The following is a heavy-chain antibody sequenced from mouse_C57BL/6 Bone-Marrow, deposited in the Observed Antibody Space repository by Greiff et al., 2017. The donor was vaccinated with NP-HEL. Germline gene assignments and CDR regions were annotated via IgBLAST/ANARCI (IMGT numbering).Heavy chain of an antibody. CDR3: AITAFMDY. CDR1: GYTFTSYT. J-gene: IGHJ4*01. CDR2: INPSRGYT. D-gene: IGHD4-1*01. V-gene: IGHV1-4*01. Sequence: LVESGAELARPGAPVKMSCKASGYTFTSYTMHWVKQRPGQGLEWIGYINPSRGYTKYNQKFKDKATLTADKSSSTAYMQLSSLTSEDSAVYYCAITAFMDYWGQGTSVTVSS.